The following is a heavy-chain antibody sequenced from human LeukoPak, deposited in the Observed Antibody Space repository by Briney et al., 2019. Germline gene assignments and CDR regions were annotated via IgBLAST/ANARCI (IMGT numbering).Heavy chain of an antibody. V-gene: IGHV3-23*01. D-gene: IGHD6-13*01. CDR1: GFTFSSSA. CDR3: AKMFLAAAGSWYFDL. CDR2: ISGSGGST. J-gene: IGHJ2*01. Sequence: GGSLRLSCAASGFTFSSSAMSSVREALGEGLECGSAISGSGGSTYYEDSVKGRFTITRDNTNNTLYLQMNSLRAEDTAVYYCAKMFLAAAGSWYFDLWGRGTLVTVSS.